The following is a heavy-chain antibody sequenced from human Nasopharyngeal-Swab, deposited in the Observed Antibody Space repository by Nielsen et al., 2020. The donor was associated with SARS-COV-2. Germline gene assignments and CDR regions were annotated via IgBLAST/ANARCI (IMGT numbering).Heavy chain of an antibody. J-gene: IGHJ2*01. Sequence: GESLKISCAASGFAFSDYSMDWVRQAPGKGLEWVSYITSSSSTRYYADSVKGRFTVSRDNAKNSLYLQMSSLRDEDTAVYYCARDRLLGPTPSNWYFDLWGRGTLVTVSS. CDR1: GFAFSDYS. V-gene: IGHV3-48*02. D-gene: IGHD1-26*01. CDR3: ARDRLLGPTPSNWYFDL. CDR2: ITSSSSTR.